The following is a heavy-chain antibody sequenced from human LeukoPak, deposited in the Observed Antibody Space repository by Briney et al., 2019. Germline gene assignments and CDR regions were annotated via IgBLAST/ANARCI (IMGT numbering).Heavy chain of an antibody. CDR3: ARIEDYGGNSVNY. CDR1: GGSVSSGNYY. V-gene: IGHV4-61*01. CDR2: IYYSGST. Sequence: SETLSLTCTVSGGSVSSGNYYWSWIRQPPGKGLEWIGYIYYSGSTNYNPSLKSRVTISVDTSKNQFSLKLSSVTAADTAVYYCARIEDYGGNSVNYWGQGTLVTVSS. D-gene: IGHD4-23*01. J-gene: IGHJ4*02.